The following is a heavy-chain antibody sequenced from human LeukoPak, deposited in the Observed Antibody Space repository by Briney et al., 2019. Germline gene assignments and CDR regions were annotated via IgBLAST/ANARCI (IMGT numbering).Heavy chain of an antibody. Sequence: GGSLRLSCAASGFTFSAYTMNWVRQAPGKGLEWVSAVSSNSAYIYYADSLRGRFAISRDNAKSLLYLQINSLRADDTAVYYCAREGGRRRASNFDWFDPWGQGTLVTVSS. CDR2: VSSNSAYI. J-gene: IGHJ5*02. V-gene: IGHV3-21*06. D-gene: IGHD3-16*01. CDR3: AREGGRRRASNFDWFDP. CDR1: GFTFSAYT.